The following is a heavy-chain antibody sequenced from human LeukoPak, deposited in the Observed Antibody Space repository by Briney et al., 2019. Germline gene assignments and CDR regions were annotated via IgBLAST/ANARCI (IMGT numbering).Heavy chain of an antibody. CDR1: GFTFSNYA. Sequence: PGRSLRLSCAASGFTFSNYAMSWVRQAPGKGLEWVSVISGSGDNTYYADSVEGRFTISRDNSKNTLYLQMNSLRAEDTAVYYCAKPRGYSTVTTYYYYGIDVWGQGTTVTVSS. D-gene: IGHD4-17*01. CDR3: AKPRGYSTVTTYYYYGIDV. CDR2: ISGSGDNT. J-gene: IGHJ6*02. V-gene: IGHV3-23*01.